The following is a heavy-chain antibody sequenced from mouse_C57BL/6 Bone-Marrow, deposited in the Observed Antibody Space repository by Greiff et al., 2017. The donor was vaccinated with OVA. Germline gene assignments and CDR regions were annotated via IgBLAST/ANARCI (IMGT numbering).Heavy chain of an antibody. CDR3: TRLSFYGYDGYYYAMDY. J-gene: IGHJ4*01. CDR1: GFTFTSYW. CDR2: IYPGNSDT. D-gene: IGHD2-2*01. V-gene: IGHV1-5*01. Sequence: EVQLQQSGTVLARPGASVKMSCKTSGFTFTSYWMHWVKQRPGQGLEWIGAIYPGNSDTSYNQKFKGKAKLTAVTSASTAYMELSSLTNEDSAVYYCTRLSFYGYDGYYYAMDYWGQGTSVTVSS.